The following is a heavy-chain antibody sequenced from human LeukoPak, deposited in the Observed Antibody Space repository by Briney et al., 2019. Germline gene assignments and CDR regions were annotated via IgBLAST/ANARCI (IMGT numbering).Heavy chain of an antibody. D-gene: IGHD3-3*01. CDR3: ARSGDYDFWSGYWRGNAFDI. CDR2: ISAYNGNT. CDR1: GYTFTSYG. Sequence: GSLKVSCTASGYTFTSYGISWVRQAPGQGLEWVGWISAYNGNTNYAQKLQGRVTMTTDTSTSTAYMELRSLRSDDTAVYYCARSGDYDFWSGYWRGNAFDIWGQGTMVTVSS. V-gene: IGHV1-18*01. J-gene: IGHJ3*02.